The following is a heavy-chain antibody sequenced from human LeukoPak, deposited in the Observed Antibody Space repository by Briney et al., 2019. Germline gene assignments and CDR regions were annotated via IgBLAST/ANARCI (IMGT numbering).Heavy chain of an antibody. J-gene: IGHJ4*02. CDR1: GGSVTSYY. Sequence: PSETLSLTCTVSGGSVTSYYGSWIRQPPGKGLEWIGYISYSWTTNYNPSLKGRVTISVDTSKNQFSLKLSSVTAADTAVYYCARQQLSQLYYFDNWGQGTLVTVSS. D-gene: IGHD6-13*01. CDR2: ISYSWTT. V-gene: IGHV4-59*02. CDR3: ARQQLSQLYYFDN.